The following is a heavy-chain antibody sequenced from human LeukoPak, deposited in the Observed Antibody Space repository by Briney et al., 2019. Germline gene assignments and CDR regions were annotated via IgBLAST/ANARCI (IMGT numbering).Heavy chain of an antibody. CDR1: GFTLSSYS. V-gene: IGHV3-48*01. CDR2: ISSDSSTI. CDR3: ARDLDWGPDY. D-gene: IGHD3-9*01. Sequence: QPGGSLRLSCAASGFTLSSYSMNWVRQAPGKGLEWVSYISSDSSTIYYTDSVKGRFTISRDNARNSLFLQMNSLRAEDTAVYYCARDLDWGPDYWGQGTLVTVSS. J-gene: IGHJ4*02.